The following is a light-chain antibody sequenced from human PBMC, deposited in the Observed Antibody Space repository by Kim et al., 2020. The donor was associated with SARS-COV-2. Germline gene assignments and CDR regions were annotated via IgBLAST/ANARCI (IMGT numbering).Light chain of an antibody. J-gene: IGLJ1*01. CDR3: CSYAGSYTLV. V-gene: IGLV2-11*01. Sequence: GQEVSISCTGTSSDVGGYNYVSWYQQHPGKAPKLMIYEVTKRPSGVPDRFSGSKSGNTASLTISGLQAEDEADYYCCSYAGSYTLVFGTGTKVTVL. CDR1: SSDVGGYNY. CDR2: EVT.